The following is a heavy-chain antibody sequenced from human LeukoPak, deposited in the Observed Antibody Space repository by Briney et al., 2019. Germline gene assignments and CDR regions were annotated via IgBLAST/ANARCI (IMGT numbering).Heavy chain of an antibody. CDR3: ARDRGVTTAFDP. Sequence: SETLSLTCTVSGGSISSGDYYWSWIRQPPGKGLEWIGYIYYSGSTYYNPSLKSRVTISVDTSKNQFSLKLSSVTAADTAVYYCARDRGVTTAFDPWGQGTLVTVSS. CDR1: GGSISSGDYY. D-gene: IGHD4-11*01. V-gene: IGHV4-30-4*01. J-gene: IGHJ5*02. CDR2: IYYSGST.